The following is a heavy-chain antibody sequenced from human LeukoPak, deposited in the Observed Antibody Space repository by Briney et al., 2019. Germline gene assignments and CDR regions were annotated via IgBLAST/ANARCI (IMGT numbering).Heavy chain of an antibody. CDR3: ARHTFRRHSTTWSPSDY. Sequence: GESLKISCKGSGYIFSTYWIAWVRQMPGKGLEWMGIIYPGDSETRYSPSFQGQVTISADKSITTAFLQWSSLKASDTAVYCCARHTFRRHSTTWSPSDYWGQGTLVTVSS. CDR2: IYPGDSET. CDR1: GYIFSTYW. J-gene: IGHJ4*02. V-gene: IGHV5-51*01. D-gene: IGHD1-26*01.